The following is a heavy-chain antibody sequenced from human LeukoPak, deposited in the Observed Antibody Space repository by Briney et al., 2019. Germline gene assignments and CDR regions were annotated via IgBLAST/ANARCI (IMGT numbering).Heavy chain of an antibody. CDR1: GLTFSSFG. CDR3: AQDGGRGYSYGLGMDV. V-gene: IGHV3-30*02. J-gene: IGHJ6*03. CDR2: IQYDGSNK. D-gene: IGHD5-18*01. Sequence: PGGSLRLSCAASGLTFSSFGMHWVRQTPGQGLEWVAFIQYDGSNKYYADSVKGRFTISRDNSKNTPYLQINSLRTEDTAVYYCAQDGGRGYSYGLGMDVWGKGTTVTVSS.